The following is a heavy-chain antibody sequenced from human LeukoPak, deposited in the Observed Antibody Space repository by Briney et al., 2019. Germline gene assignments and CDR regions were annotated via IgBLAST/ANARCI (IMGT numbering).Heavy chain of an antibody. CDR1: GVSISSGGYS. J-gene: IGHJ4*02. CDR2: IYHSGST. V-gene: IGHV4-30-2*01. CDR3: ARVGLAMMMVDY. Sequence: SQTLSLTCAVSGVSISSGGYSWSWIRQPPGKGLEWIGYIYHSGSTYYNPSLKSRVTISVDRSKNQFSLKLSSVTAADTAVYYCARVGLAMMMVDYWGQGTLVTVSS. D-gene: IGHD3-22*01.